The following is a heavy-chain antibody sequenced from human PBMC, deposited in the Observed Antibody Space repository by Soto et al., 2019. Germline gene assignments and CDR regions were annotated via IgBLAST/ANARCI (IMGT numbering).Heavy chain of an antibody. V-gene: IGHV1-69*01. CDR2: IIPIFGTA. J-gene: IGHJ3*02. CDR3: ARAPRMAVAGTGAAFDI. Sequence: QVQLVQSGAEVMKPGSSVKVSCKASGGTFSSYAISWVRQAPGQGLEWMGGIIPIFGTANYAQKFQGRVTITADESTSTAYMELSSLRSEDTAVYYCARAPRMAVAGTGAAFDIWGQGTMVTVSS. D-gene: IGHD6-19*01. CDR1: GGTFSSYA.